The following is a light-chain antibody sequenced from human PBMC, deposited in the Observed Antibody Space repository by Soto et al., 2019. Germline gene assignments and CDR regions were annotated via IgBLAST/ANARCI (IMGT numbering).Light chain of an antibody. Sequence: QSALTQPPSASGSPGQSVTISCTGTSSDVGGYNYVSWYQQHPGKAPKLMIYEVSKRSSGVPDRFSGSKSGNTASLTVSGLQAEDEADYYCSSYAGRNNLAVCGTGTKVTVL. CDR2: EVS. CDR3: SSYAGRNNLAV. CDR1: SSDVGGYNY. J-gene: IGLJ1*01. V-gene: IGLV2-8*01.